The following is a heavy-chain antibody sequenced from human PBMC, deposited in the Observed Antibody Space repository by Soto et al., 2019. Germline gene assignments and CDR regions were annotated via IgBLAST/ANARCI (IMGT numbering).Heavy chain of an antibody. CDR3: ARDTPNDIVVVPAAIPLTDY. Sequence: VGSLRLSCAASGFTFSSYSFNWVRQAPGKGLEWVSSIDSSSDYIFYAESLKGRFTISRDNARNSLYLQMNSLRAEDTAVYYCARDTPNDIVVVPAAIPLTDYWGQGTLVTVSS. V-gene: IGHV3-21*01. CDR2: IDSSSDYI. J-gene: IGHJ4*02. D-gene: IGHD2-2*02. CDR1: GFTFSSYS.